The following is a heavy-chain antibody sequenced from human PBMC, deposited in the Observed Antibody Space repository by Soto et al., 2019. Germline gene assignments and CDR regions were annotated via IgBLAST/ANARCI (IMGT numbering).Heavy chain of an antibody. J-gene: IGHJ6*02. Sequence: SVKVSCKASGGTFSSYTISWVRQAPGQGLEWMGRIIPILGIANYAQKFQGRVTITADKSTSTAYMELSSLRSEDTAVYYCARDSSLQYGSGHVWGQGTTVTVSS. V-gene: IGHV1-69*04. CDR1: GGTFSSYT. CDR2: IIPILGIA. CDR3: ARDSSLQYGSGHV. D-gene: IGHD3-10*01.